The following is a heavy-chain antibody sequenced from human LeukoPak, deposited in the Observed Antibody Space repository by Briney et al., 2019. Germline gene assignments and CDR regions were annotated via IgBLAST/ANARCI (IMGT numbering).Heavy chain of an antibody. J-gene: IGHJ4*02. CDR3: ARGTTGSTILDY. CDR1: GGSFSGYY. V-gene: IGHV4-34*01. D-gene: IGHD2/OR15-2a*01. Sequence: PSETLSLTCAVYGGSFSGYYWSWIRQPPGKGQEWSGEINHSGSTNYIPSLKIRGAISVDTCKNEFFLKLGSVTAADTSVYYCARGTTGSTILDYWGQGTLVTVSS. CDR2: INHSGST.